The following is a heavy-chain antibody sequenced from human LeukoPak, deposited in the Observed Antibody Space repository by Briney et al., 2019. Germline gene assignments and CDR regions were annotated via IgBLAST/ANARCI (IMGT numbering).Heavy chain of an antibody. D-gene: IGHD3-10*01. Sequence: SETLSLTCAVYGGSFSGYYWSWIRQPPGKGLEWIGEINHSGSTNYNPSLKSRVTISVDTSKNQFSLKLSSVTAADTAVYYCARSYGSGSHGWFDPWGQGTLVTVSS. V-gene: IGHV4-34*01. J-gene: IGHJ5*02. CDR3: ARSYGSGSHGWFDP. CDR1: GGSFSGYY. CDR2: INHSGST.